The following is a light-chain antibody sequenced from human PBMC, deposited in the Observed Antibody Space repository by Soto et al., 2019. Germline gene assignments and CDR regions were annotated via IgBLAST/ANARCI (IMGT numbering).Light chain of an antibody. CDR1: QSISRW. Sequence: DIQMTQSPSTLSASVGDRVTITCRASQSISRWLAWHQQKPGKAPRLLIYDASNLQRGVPSRFSGSGSGTEFTLTITTLQPEDFATYYCQQYSDYSGMFGQGTKLEIK. CDR2: DAS. V-gene: IGKV1-5*01. J-gene: IGKJ1*01. CDR3: QQYSDYSGM.